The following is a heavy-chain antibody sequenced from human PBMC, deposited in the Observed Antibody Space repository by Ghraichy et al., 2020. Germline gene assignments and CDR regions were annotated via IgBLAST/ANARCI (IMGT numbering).Heavy chain of an antibody. D-gene: IGHD6-13*01. CDR2: IYYSGST. CDR1: GGSISSYY. V-gene: IGHV4-59*01. J-gene: IGHJ6*02. CDR3: ARAGIAAAGTDWFRMGTHYYYGMDV. Sequence: SETLSLTCTVSGGSISSYYWSWIRQPPGKGLEWIGYIYYSGSTNYNPSLKSRVTISVDTSKNQFSLKLSSVTAADTAVYYCARAGIAAAGTDWFRMGTHYYYGMDVWGQGTTVTVSS.